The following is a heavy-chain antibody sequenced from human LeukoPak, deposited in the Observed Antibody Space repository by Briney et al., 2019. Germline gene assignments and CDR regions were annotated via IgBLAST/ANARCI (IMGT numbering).Heavy chain of an antibody. V-gene: IGHV4-31*03. CDR2: IYYSGST. J-gene: IGHJ3*02. D-gene: IGHD3-3*01. CDR3: ARGAGLEWLLFNAPDAFDI. CDR1: GGSISSGGYY. Sequence: SGTLSLTCTVSGGSISSGGYYWSWIRQHPGKGLEWIGYIYYSGSTYYNPSLKSRVTISVDTSKNQFSLKLSSVTAADTAVYYCARGAGLEWLLFNAPDAFDIWGQGTMVTVSS.